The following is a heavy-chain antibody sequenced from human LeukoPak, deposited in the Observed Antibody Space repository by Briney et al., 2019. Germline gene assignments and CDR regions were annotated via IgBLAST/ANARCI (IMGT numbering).Heavy chain of an antibody. D-gene: IGHD4-17*01. CDR2: IYYSGST. CDR3: ARVTVTTYYFDY. Sequence: SETLSLTCTVSGGSISSGDYYWSWIRQPPGKGLEWIGYIYYSGSTYYNPSLKSRVTISVDTSKNQFSLKLSSVTAADTAVYYCARVTVTTYYFDYWGQGTLSPSPQ. J-gene: IGHJ4*02. CDR1: GGSISSGDYY. V-gene: IGHV4-30-4*01.